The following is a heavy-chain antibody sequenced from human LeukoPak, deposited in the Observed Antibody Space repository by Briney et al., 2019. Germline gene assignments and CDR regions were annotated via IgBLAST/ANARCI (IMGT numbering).Heavy chain of an antibody. CDR2: LTSDGRST. CDR1: GFTFSDYW. Sequence: PGRSLRLSRAASGFTFSDYWMHWVRQAPGKGLVWVSRLTSDGRSTSYADSVKGRFTMSRDNAKNTLFLQMNSLRDEDTAVYYCARGASTYSDYWGQGTPVTVSS. CDR3: ARGASTYSDY. V-gene: IGHV3-74*01. J-gene: IGHJ4*02.